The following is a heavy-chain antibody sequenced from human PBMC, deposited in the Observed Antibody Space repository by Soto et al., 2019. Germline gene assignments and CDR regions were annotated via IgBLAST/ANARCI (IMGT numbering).Heavy chain of an antibody. V-gene: IGHV1-24*01. CDR1: GLTLKELS. D-gene: IGHD3-16*02. J-gene: IGHJ4*02. CDR3: TQGIWENYRSYYFDY. Sequence: QVQLVQSGAEVKKPGASVKVSCKVSGLTLKELSMHWVRQAPGKGPEWMGGFDPEEDETIYAPNFQARVTMTEDTSTDTAYMELSGLRSEDTAVYYCTQGIWENYRSYYFDYWGQGTLVIVSS. CDR2: FDPEEDET.